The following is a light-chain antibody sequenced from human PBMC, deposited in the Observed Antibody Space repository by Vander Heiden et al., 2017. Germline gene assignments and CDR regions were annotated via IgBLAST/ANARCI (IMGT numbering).Light chain of an antibody. V-gene: IGKV1-27*01. CDR3: QKHNTGVT. CDR2: AAY. J-gene: IGKJ3*01. Sequence: DIQMTQSPSSLSASVGDTLTITCRASQGISNYLAWYQQRPGQVPKLLIYAAYTLQSGVPSRFSGGGSGTDFTLTISGLQPEDVATYYCQKHNTGVTFGPGTKVDLK. CDR1: QGISNY.